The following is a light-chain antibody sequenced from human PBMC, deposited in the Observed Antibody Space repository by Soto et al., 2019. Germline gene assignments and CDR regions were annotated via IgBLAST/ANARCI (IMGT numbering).Light chain of an antibody. CDR3: VSYIESSLTHWV. V-gene: IGLV2-14*01. Sequence: VLTQPASVSGSPGQSITISCTGTYTDVGGYNRVSCYQHHAGKGPKMLIFEVDNRPSGISDRFSGSKSGDTASLTISDLQAEDEADYYCVSYIESSLTHWVFGGGTKVTVL. J-gene: IGLJ3*02. CDR2: EVD. CDR1: YTDVGGYNR.